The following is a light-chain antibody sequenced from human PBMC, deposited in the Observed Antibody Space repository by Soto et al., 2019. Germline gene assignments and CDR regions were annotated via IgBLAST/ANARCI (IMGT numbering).Light chain of an antibody. CDR2: DAS. CDR1: QGISSY. J-gene: IGKJ5*01. Sequence: AIRMTQSPSSFSASTGDRVTIPCRASQGISSYLAWYQQKPGKAPKLLIYDASNLETGVPSRFSGSGSGTDFTFTISSLQPEDFATYYCQQLNAYPLTFGQGTRLEIK. V-gene: IGKV1-8*01. CDR3: QQLNAYPLT.